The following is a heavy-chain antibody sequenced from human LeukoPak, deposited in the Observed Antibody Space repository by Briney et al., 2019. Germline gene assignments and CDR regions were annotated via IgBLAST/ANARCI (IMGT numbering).Heavy chain of an antibody. V-gene: IGHV4-34*01. CDR2: IYHSGST. Sequence: PSETLSLTCAVYGGSFCGDYWSSIRQPPRKGLWWVGEIYHSGSTNYNPSLKSRVTISVDTSKKQVSLKLSSVTAADTAVYYCARARYCSGGSCKYFDYWGQGTLVTVSS. CDR1: GGSFCGDY. D-gene: IGHD2-15*01. J-gene: IGHJ4*02. CDR3: ARARYCSGGSCKYFDY.